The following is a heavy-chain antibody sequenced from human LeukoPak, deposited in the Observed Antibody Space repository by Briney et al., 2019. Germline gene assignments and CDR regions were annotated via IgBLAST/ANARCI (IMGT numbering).Heavy chain of an antibody. Sequence: SETLSLTCTVSGGSISSYYWSWIRQPPGKGLEWIGYIYYSGSTNYNPSLKSRVTISVDTSKNQFSLKLSSVTAADTAVYYCARDYCGSGSYYPEPWGQGTLVTVSS. J-gene: IGHJ5*02. CDR3: ARDYCGSGSYYPEP. CDR1: GGSISSYY. D-gene: IGHD3-10*01. V-gene: IGHV4-59*01. CDR2: IYYSGST.